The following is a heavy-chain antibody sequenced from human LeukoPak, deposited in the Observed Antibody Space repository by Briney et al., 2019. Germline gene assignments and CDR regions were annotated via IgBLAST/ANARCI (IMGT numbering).Heavy chain of an antibody. CDR2: ISSSGSYI. D-gene: IGHD2-21*02. CDR1: GFSFNTYS. J-gene: IGHJ4*02. V-gene: IGHV3-21*04. Sequence: GGSLRLSCAASGFSFNTYSMNWVRQAPGKGLEWVSSISSSGSYIYYADSVKGRFTISRDSAKNSLYLQMNSLRAEDTAVYYCARGRGCGGGGDCYTLFDYWGQGTLVTVSS. CDR3: ARGRGCGGGGDCYTLFDY.